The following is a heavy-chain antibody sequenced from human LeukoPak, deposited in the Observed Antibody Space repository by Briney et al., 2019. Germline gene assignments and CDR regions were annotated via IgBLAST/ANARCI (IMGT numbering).Heavy chain of an antibody. Sequence: SETLSLTCTVSGGSISSGDYYWSWIRQPPGKGLEWIGYIYYSGSTYYNPSLKSRVTISVDTSKNQFSLKLSSVTAADTAVYYCARGIFMTTVTTGDLHYGMDVWGQGTTVTVSS. CDR2: IYYSGST. CDR3: ARGIFMTTVTTGDLHYGMDV. J-gene: IGHJ6*02. V-gene: IGHV4-30-4*01. CDR1: GGSISSGDYY. D-gene: IGHD4-11*01.